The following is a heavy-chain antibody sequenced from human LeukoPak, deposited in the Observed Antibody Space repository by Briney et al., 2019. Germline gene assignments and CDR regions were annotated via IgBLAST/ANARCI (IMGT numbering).Heavy chain of an antibody. J-gene: IGHJ4*02. V-gene: IGHV4-59*08. CDR2: IYYSGST. D-gene: IGHD1-26*01. Sequence: PSQTLSLTCTVSGGSISSYYWSWIRHPPGKGLEWIGYIYYSGSTNYNPSLKSRVTISVDTSKNQFPLKLSSVTAADTAVYYCARGVGATTIDYWGQGTPVTVSS. CDR3: ARGVGATTIDY. CDR1: GGSISSYY.